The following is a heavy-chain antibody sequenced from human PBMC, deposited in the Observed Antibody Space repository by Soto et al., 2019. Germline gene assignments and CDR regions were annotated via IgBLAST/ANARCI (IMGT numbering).Heavy chain of an antibody. Sequence: ASETLSLTCAVYGGSFSGYYWSWIRQPPGKGLEWIGEINHSGSTNYNPSLKSRVTISVDTSKNQFSLKLSSVTAADTAVYYCARGELVYDYWGQGTLVTVSS. CDR3: ARGELVYDY. V-gene: IGHV4-34*01. J-gene: IGHJ4*02. CDR2: INHSGST. D-gene: IGHD1-1*01. CDR1: GGSFSGYY.